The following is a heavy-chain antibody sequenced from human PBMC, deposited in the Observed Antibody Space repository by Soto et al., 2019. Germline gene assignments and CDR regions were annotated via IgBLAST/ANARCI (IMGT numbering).Heavy chain of an antibody. CDR3: ARDRRPSYGMDV. CDR1: GFTVSSNY. V-gene: IGHV3-66*01. CDR2: IYSGGST. Sequence: EVQLVESGGGLVQPGGSLRLSCAASGFTVSSNYMSWVRQAPGKGLEWVSVIYSGGSTYYADSVKGRFTISRDNSKNTRYLQMNSLRAEDTAVHYCARDRRPSYGMDVWGQGTTVTVSS. D-gene: IGHD6-6*01. J-gene: IGHJ6*02.